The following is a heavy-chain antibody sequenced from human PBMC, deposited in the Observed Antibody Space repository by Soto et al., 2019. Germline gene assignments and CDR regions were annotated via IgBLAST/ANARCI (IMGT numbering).Heavy chain of an antibody. J-gene: IGHJ4*02. CDR2: INAGNGNT. Sequence: QAQLVQSGAEVKKPGASVKVSCKASGYTLSSFGIHWVRQAHGQRLEWMGWINAGNGNTKYSQKLQGRVTFSRDTSANTAYMELTSLTSEDTAVYCCVRTRQQWLVGDSWGQGSLVTVSS. V-gene: IGHV1-3*01. CDR1: GYTLSSFG. D-gene: IGHD6-19*01. CDR3: VRTRQQWLVGDS.